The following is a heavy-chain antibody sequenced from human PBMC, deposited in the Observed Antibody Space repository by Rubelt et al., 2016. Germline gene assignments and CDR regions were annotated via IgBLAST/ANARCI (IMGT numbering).Heavy chain of an antibody. Sequence: GGSLRLSCAASGFTFSSYAMTWVRQAPGKGLEWVSAISGSGGSTYYADSVKGRFTISRDNSKNTLYLQMNSLRAEDTAVYYCTRHDHDFWSGYYGDWGQGTLVTVSS. CDR2: ISGSGGST. V-gene: IGHV3-23*01. D-gene: IGHD3-3*01. CDR3: TRHDHDFWSGYYGD. CDR1: GFTFSSYA. J-gene: IGHJ4*02.